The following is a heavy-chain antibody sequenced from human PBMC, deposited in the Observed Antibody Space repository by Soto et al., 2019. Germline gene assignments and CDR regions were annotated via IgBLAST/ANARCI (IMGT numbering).Heavy chain of an antibody. CDR1: GYTFTSYG. V-gene: IGHV1-18*01. CDR3: ARDRGYSTTWHQAFDI. CDR2: ISTYNGNT. D-gene: IGHD6-13*01. Sequence: QVQLVQSGAEVKKPGASVKVSCRASGYTFTSYGISWVRQAPGHGPEWMGRISTYNGNTNYVQQLQGRVTMTTDTSSNTAYLELRSLRYDDTAVYYCARDRGYSTTWHQAFDIWGQGTMVTVSS. J-gene: IGHJ3*02.